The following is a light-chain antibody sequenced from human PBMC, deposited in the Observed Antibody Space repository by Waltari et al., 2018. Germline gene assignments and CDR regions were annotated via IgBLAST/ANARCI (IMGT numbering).Light chain of an antibody. Sequence: QSALTQPASVSGSPGQSITISCTGTSSDVGSYNYVYWYQQHPGKAPKLMISEVSNRPSGVSNRFSGSKSGNTASLTISGLQAEDEADYYCASYTSSSTIFGGGTNLTVL. CDR2: EVS. CDR1: SSDVGSYNY. V-gene: IGLV2-14*01. J-gene: IGLJ2*01. CDR3: ASYTSSSTI.